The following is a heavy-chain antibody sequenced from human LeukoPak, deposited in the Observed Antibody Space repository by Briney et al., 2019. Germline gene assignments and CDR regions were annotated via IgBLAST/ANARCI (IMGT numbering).Heavy chain of an antibody. CDR1: GYSFTSYW. CDR2: IYPGDSDT. CDR3: ARSSGGHFGSYYFDY. J-gene: IGHJ4*02. Sequence: PGESLKISCKGSGYSFTSYWIGWVRQMPGKGLEWMGIIYPGDSDTRYSPSFQGQVTISADKSISTAYLQWSSLKASDTAMYYCARSSGGHFGSYYFDYWGQGTLVTVSS. D-gene: IGHD3-3*02. V-gene: IGHV5-51*01.